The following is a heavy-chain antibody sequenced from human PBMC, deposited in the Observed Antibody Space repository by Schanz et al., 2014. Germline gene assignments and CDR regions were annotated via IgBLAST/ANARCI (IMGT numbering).Heavy chain of an antibody. CDR1: GFTFRDFG. J-gene: IGHJ4*02. Sequence: VQLLESGGGVVQPGGSLRLSCAASGFTFRDFGLHWVRQAPGKGLVWISRINSDGSSASYADSVKGRFTISRDNAKNTLYLQMNSVRAEDSAVCYCTRGSGSRSYGWYYDSWGQGTLVTVSS. CDR3: TRGSGSRSYGWYYDS. V-gene: IGHV3-74*02. D-gene: IGHD3-10*01. CDR2: INSDGSSA.